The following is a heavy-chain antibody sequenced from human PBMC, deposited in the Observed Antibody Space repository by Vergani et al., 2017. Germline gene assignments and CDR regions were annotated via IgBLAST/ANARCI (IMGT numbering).Heavy chain of an antibody. Sequence: QVQLVQSGAEVKKPGASVKVSCKASGYTFTGYYMHWVRQAPGQGLEWMGWINPNSGGTNYAQRFQGRVTMTRDTSISTAYMELSRLRSDDTAVYYCARVPLRLYEFEGFGELPYYFDYWGQGTLVTVSS. CDR2: INPNSGGT. D-gene: IGHD3-10*01. CDR1: GYTFTGYY. J-gene: IGHJ4*02. V-gene: IGHV1-2*02. CDR3: ARVPLRLYEFEGFGELPYYFDY.